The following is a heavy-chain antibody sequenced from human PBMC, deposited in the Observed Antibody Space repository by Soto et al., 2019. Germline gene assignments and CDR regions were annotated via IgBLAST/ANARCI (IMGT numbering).Heavy chain of an antibody. V-gene: IGHV4-59*03. CDR3: ATGPPVDTAMVNFDY. Sequence: SETLSLTCTVSGGSISSYYWSWIRQPPGKGLEWIGYIYYSGSTNYNPSLKSRVTISVDTSTDTAYMELSSLRSEDTAVYYCATGPPVDTAMVNFDYWGQGTLVTVSS. CDR1: GGSISSYY. J-gene: IGHJ4*02. CDR2: IYYSGST. D-gene: IGHD5-18*01.